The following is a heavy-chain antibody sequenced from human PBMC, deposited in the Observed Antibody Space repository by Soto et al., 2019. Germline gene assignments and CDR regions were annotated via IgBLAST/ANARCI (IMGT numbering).Heavy chain of an antibody. Sequence: GGSLRLSCAASGIPVSSNYMTWVRQAPGKGLEWVSVLHSGGDTYYANSVKGRFTISRHDSTNTLFLQMNSLTPEDTAVYYCARDGPHYYASSMDVWGKGTTVTVSS. CDR1: GIPVSSNY. V-gene: IGHV3-53*04. CDR3: ARDGPHYYASSMDV. CDR2: LHSGGDT. D-gene: IGHD3-10*01. J-gene: IGHJ6*04.